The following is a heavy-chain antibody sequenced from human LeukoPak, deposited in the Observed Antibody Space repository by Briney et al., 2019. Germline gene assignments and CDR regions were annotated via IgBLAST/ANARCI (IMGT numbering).Heavy chain of an antibody. J-gene: IGHJ4*02. D-gene: IGHD2-2*01. CDR2: IYSGGST. V-gene: IGHV3-53*01. CDR1: GFTVSSNY. Sequence: GGSLILSCAASGFTVSSNYMSWVRQAPGKGLEWVSVIYSGGSTYYADSVKGRFTISRDNSKNTLYLQMNSLRAEDTAVYYCARDRGYCSSTSCYGKFDYWGQGTLVTVSS. CDR3: ARDRGYCSSTSCYGKFDY.